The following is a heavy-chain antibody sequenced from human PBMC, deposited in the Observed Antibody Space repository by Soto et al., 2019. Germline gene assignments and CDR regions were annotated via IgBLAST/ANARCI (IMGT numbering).Heavy chain of an antibody. CDR1: GGSVSSGSDY. V-gene: IGHV4-61*01. CDR2: IYYSGST. D-gene: IGHD6-13*01. CDR3: ARDRGIAAAGTVLTGYYFDY. Sequence: SETQSLTCTVSGGSVSSGSDYWSWIRQPPGKGLEWIGYIYYSGSTNYNPSLKSRVTISVDTSKNQFSLKLSSVTAADTAVYYCARDRGIAAAGTVLTGYYFDYWGQGTLVTVSS. J-gene: IGHJ4*02.